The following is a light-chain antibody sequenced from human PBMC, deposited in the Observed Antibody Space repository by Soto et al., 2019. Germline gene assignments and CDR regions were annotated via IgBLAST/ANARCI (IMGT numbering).Light chain of an antibody. Sequence: EIVLTQSLGTLSLSPGERATLSCRAIQSVGKNYLAWFQQKPGQAPRLLLYDTSSRATGVPDRFSGSGSGTDFTLTSSRLEPEDFAVYYCQQYASAPRTFGGGTKVESK. CDR2: DTS. J-gene: IGKJ4*01. CDR3: QQYASAPRT. CDR1: QSVGKNY. V-gene: IGKV3-20*01.